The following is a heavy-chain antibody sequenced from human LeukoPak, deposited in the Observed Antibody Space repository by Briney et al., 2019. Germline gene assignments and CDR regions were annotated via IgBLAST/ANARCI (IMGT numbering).Heavy chain of an antibody. Sequence: SETLSLTCTVSGASISSHYWSWIRQAPGKGLECIGYIYINGDTNYNPSLKSRATLSLDTSKNQFSLRLTSVTAAGTAVYYCARSARVFDSWGPGTLVTVSS. CDR3: ARSARVFDS. CDR2: IYINGDT. D-gene: IGHD3-10*01. J-gene: IGHJ4*02. V-gene: IGHV4-4*09. CDR1: GASISSHY.